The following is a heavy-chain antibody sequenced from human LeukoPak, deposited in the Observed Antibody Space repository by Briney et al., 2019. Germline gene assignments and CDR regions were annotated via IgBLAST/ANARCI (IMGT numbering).Heavy chain of an antibody. CDR3: ARDLVLSCSSTSCSVAPSAY. CDR1: GGTFTSYA. Sequence: SVTVSCTSSGGTFTSYAISWVRQAHGQGIEWMGRIIPILGITTYAQKFQGRVTITADKSTSTAYMELSSLRSDDTAVYYCARDLVLSCSSTSCSVAPSAYWGQGTLVTVSS. V-gene: IGHV1-69*04. J-gene: IGHJ4*02. D-gene: IGHD2-2*01. CDR2: IIPILGIT.